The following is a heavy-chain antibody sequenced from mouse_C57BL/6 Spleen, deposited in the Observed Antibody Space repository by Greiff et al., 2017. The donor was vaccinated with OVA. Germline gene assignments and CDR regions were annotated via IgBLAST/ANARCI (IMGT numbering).Heavy chain of an antibody. CDR3: AREVPHYSGSSHDY. Sequence: EVQLQQSGPVLVKPGASVKMSCKASGYTFTDYYMNWVKQSHGKSLEWIGVINPYNGGTSYNQKFKGKATLTVDKSSSTAYMELNSLTSEDSAVYYCAREVPHYSGSSHDYWGQGTTLTVSS. CDR2: INPYNGGT. D-gene: IGHD1-1*01. V-gene: IGHV1-19*01. J-gene: IGHJ2*01. CDR1: GYTFTDYY.